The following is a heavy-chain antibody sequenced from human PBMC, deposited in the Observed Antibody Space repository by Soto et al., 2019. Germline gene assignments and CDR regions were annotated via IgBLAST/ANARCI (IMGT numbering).Heavy chain of an antibody. Sequence: SVNVSCKASGGTFSSYAISWVRQAPGQGLEWMGGIIPIFGTANYAQKFQGRVTITADASTSTAYMELSSLRSEDTAVYYCARLSSVDYYDSSGYQPFQEWGQGTLVTVSS. CDR2: IIPIFGTA. V-gene: IGHV1-69*13. D-gene: IGHD3-22*01. CDR3: ARLSSVDYYDSSGYQPFQE. J-gene: IGHJ1*01. CDR1: GGTFSSYA.